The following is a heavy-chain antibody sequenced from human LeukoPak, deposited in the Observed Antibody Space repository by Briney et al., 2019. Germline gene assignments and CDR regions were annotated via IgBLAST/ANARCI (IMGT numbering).Heavy chain of an antibody. J-gene: IGHJ3*01. CDR3: ARRVPYGSGAGQKDAFDV. V-gene: IGHV3-30*03. CDR2: ISYDGNNK. CDR1: GFTFSTYG. Sequence: PGGSLRLSCAASGFTFSTYGMHCVRQAPVKGLGWVAVISYDGNNKFYPDSVRGRFTISRDNSKNTLYLQMNSLRVEDTAVYYCARRVPYGSGAGQKDAFDVWGQGTMVTVSS. D-gene: IGHD6-19*01.